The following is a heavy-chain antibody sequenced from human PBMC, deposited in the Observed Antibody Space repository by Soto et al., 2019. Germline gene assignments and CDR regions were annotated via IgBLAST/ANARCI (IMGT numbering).Heavy chain of an antibody. V-gene: IGHV1-18*04. CDR2: IAPFKGKM. J-gene: IGHJ4*01. CDR3: AREGGSRTYSPLERDY. D-gene: IGHD2-15*01. CDR1: GYVFSSYG. Sequence: ASEKVSCKASGYVFSSYGINWVRQAPGQGLEWVGWIAPFKGKMNVAPRLQDRITMTVDTSTSTASLEVRTLTSDDTGVYFCAREGGSRTYSPLERDYWG.